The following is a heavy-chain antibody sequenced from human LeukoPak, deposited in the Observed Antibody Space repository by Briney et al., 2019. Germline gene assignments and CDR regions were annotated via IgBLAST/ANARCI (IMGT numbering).Heavy chain of an antibody. J-gene: IGHJ5*02. CDR3: ARGDMVRGVVNWFDP. D-gene: IGHD3-10*01. CDR1: GGSISSGGYY. Sequence: SQTPSLTCTVSGGSISSGGYYWSWIRQHPGKGLEWIGYIYYSGSTYYNPSLKSRVTISVDTSKNQFSLKLSSVTAADTAVYYCARGDMVRGVVNWFDPWGQGTLVTVSS. V-gene: IGHV4-31*03. CDR2: IYYSGST.